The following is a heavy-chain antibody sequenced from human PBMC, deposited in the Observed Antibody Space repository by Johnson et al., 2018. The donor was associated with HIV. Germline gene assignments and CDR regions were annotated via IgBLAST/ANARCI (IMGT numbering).Heavy chain of an antibody. CDR2: ISYDGSNK. V-gene: IGHV3-30*03. CDR1: GFTFSSYG. CDR3: ARDLYHDAFDI. J-gene: IGHJ3*02. Sequence: QVQLVESGGGVVQPGRSLRLSCAASGFTFSSYGMHWVRQAPGKGLEWVAVISYDGSNKYYADSVKGRFTISRDNSKNTLYLQMNSLRAEDTAVYYCARDLYHDAFDIWGQGTMVAVSS. D-gene: IGHD2-2*01.